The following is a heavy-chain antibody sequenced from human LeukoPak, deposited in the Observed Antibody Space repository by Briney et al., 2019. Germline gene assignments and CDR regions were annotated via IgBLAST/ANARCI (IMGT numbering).Heavy chain of an antibody. V-gene: IGHV3-23*01. CDR1: GFTFSSYA. Sequence: GGSLRLSCAASGFTFSSYAMSWVRQAPGKGLEWVSGISGSGGTTYYADSVKGRFTISRDNSKNTLYLQMNSLRAEDTAVYYCARERWDSYGLWFFDYWGQGTLVTVSS. D-gene: IGHD5-18*01. CDR3: ARERWDSYGLWFFDY. J-gene: IGHJ4*02. CDR2: ISGSGGTT.